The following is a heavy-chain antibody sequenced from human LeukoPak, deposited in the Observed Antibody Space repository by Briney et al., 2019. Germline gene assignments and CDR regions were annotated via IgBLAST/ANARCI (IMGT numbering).Heavy chain of an antibody. J-gene: IGHJ4*02. Sequence: SETLSLTWAVYVASFSGYYWSWIRQPPGKGLEWIGEMNPSGSTNYNPSVKSRVTISVGTSTNQFSLKLRSVTAADTAVYYCAREERGKLKSVVPAAVLDYWGQGTLVTVSS. D-gene: IGHD2-2*01. CDR3: AREERGKLKSVVPAAVLDY. CDR1: VASFSGYY. CDR2: MNPSGST. V-gene: IGHV4-34*01.